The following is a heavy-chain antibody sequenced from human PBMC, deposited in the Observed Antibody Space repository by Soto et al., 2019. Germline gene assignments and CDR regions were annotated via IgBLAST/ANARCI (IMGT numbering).Heavy chain of an antibody. CDR3: ARDLGYYDGSSHSRFDY. J-gene: IGHJ4*02. Sequence: QVQLVQSVTEVKKPGASVKVSCKASGYTFTDYYIQWVRQAPGQGLEWMGWVNPYNGGTKYAQKFQGGVTMTRDTSISTAYMELNRLTSDDTAVYYCARDLGYYDGSSHSRFDYWGQGTLVTVSS. D-gene: IGHD3-22*01. CDR1: GYTFTDYY. V-gene: IGHV1-2*02. CDR2: VNPYNGGT.